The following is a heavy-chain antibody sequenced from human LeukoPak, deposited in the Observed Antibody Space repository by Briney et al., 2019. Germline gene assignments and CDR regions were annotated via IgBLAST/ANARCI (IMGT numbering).Heavy chain of an antibody. CDR2: IYYSGST. V-gene: IGHV4-39*07. J-gene: IGHJ4*02. CDR3: ARGVYYYDSSGYHYYFDY. Sequence: SETLSLTCTVSGGSISSSSYYWGWIRQPPGKGLEWIGSIYYSGSTYYNPSLKSRVTISVDTSKNQFSLKLSSVTAADTAVYYCARGVYYYDSSGYHYYFDYWGQGTLVTVPS. D-gene: IGHD3-22*01. CDR1: GGSISSSSYY.